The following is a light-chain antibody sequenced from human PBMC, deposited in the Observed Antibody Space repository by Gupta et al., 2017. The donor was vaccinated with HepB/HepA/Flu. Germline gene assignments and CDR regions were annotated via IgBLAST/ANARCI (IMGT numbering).Light chain of an antibody. CDR2: DVF. J-gene: IGLJ1*01. V-gene: IGLV2-11*01. Sequence: QSALTLPRSVSGSPGQSVTISCTGTSSDVGNYNYVSWYQQHPGKAPKLIIYDVFKRPSGVPDRFSGSKSGNTASLTISGLQGDDEADYFCCSYTGSYSYVFGTGTKVAVL. CDR1: SSDVGNYNY. CDR3: CSYTGSYSYV.